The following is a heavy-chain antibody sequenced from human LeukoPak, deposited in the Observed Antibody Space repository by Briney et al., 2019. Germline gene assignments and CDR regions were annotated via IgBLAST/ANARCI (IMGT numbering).Heavy chain of an antibody. V-gene: IGHV4-34*01. CDR3: ARGRGDY. J-gene: IGHJ4*02. CDR2: IDHSGST. Sequence: PSETLSLTCAVYGGSFSGYYWSWIRQPPGMGLEWIGEIDHSGSTNYNPSLKSRVTISVDTSKNQFSLKLSSVTAADTAVYYCARGRGDYWGQGTLVTVSS. D-gene: IGHD3-10*01. CDR1: GGSFSGYY.